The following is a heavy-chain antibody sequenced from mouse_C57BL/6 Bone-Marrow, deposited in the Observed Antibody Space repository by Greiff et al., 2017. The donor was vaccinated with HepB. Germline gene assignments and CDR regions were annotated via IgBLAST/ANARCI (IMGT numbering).Heavy chain of an antibody. D-gene: IGHD1-1*01. V-gene: IGHV5-9-1*02. CDR2: ISSGGDYI. CDR1: GFTFSSYA. Sequence: EVKLVESGEGLVKPGGSLKLSCAASGFTFSSYAMSWVRQTPEKRLEWVAYISSGGDYIYYADTVKGRFTISRDNARNTLYLQMSSLKSEDTAMYYCSRDGITTVVPNYFDYWGQGTTLTVSS. J-gene: IGHJ2*01. CDR3: SRDGITTVVPNYFDY.